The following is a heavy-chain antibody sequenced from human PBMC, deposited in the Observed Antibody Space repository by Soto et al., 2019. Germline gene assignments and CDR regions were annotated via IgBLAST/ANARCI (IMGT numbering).Heavy chain of an antibody. V-gene: IGHV2-5*02. Sequence: QITLKESGPTLVQPTQTLTLTCTFSGFSLTTRGVGVGWIRQPPGKALECLALIYWDDDKRYSPSLQSRLSITKDTSKTQVVLTMTNVDPVDTATYYCAHIPNYYQYDWFDPWGQGTLVSVSS. J-gene: IGHJ5*02. CDR1: GFSLTTRGVG. CDR2: IYWDDDK. CDR3: AHIPNYYQYDWFDP. D-gene: IGHD3-16*01.